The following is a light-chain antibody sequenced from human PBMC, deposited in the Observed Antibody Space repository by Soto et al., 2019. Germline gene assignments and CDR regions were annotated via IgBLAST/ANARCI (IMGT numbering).Light chain of an antibody. CDR2: AAS. Sequence: DIQMTQSPSSLSASIGDRVTITCRASQSVRTHLNWYDQKPGKAPELLIYAASSLQAGVPSRFSGSGSGTEFTLTISSLHAEDFGEYYCHQSYSSPRTFGQGTNLEIK. CDR1: QSVRTH. CDR3: HQSYSSPRT. J-gene: IGKJ2*01. V-gene: IGKV1-39*01.